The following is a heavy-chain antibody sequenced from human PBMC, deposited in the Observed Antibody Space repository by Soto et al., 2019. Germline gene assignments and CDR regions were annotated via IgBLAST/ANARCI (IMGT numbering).Heavy chain of an antibody. CDR3: ARRYGGTLDD. CDR1: GGSISSYY. D-gene: IGHD4-17*01. V-gene: IGHV4-59*08. Sequence: SETLSLTCTVSGGSISSYYWSWIRQPPGKGLEWIGYIYYSGSTNYNPSLRSRVTISVDTSKNQFSLKLSSVTAADTAVYYCARRYGGTLDDWGQGTLVTVAS. CDR2: IYYSGST. J-gene: IGHJ4*02.